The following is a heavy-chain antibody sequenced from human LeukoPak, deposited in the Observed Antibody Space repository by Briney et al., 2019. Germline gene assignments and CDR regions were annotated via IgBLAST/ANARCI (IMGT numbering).Heavy chain of an antibody. Sequence: PSQTLSLTCAVSGGSISSGGYSWSWIRQPPGKGLEWIGYIYHSGSTYYNPSLKSRVTISVDRSKNQFSLKLSSVTAADTAVYYCARSKLWFGSYYFDYWGQGTLVTVSS. V-gene: IGHV4-30-2*01. CDR1: GGSISSGGYS. CDR2: IYHSGST. D-gene: IGHD3-10*01. J-gene: IGHJ4*02. CDR3: ARSKLWFGSYYFDY.